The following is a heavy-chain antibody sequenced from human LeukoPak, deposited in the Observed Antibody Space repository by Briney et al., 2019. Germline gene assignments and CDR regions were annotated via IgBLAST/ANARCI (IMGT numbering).Heavy chain of an antibody. CDR1: GFTFSSYA. V-gene: IGHV3-23*01. J-gene: IGHJ4*02. CDR2: ISGSGGST. CDR3: AKENYGSGSYYFDY. D-gene: IGHD3-10*01. Sequence: GGSLRLSCAASGFTFSSYAMGWVRQAPGKGLEWVSTISGSGGSTYYADSVKGRFTISRDNSKNTLYLQMNSLRAEDTAVYYCAKENYGSGSYYFDYWGQGTLVTVSS.